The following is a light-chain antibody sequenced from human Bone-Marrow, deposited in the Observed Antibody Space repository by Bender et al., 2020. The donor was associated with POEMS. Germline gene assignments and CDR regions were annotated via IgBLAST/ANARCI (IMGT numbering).Light chain of an antibody. J-gene: IGLJ2*01. V-gene: IGLV3-21*01. Sequence: SYALTQPPSVSVAPGKTARITCGGNNIGSKTVHWYQQKPGLAPVLVIYYDSDRPSEIPERFSGSNSGNTATLTISSVEAGDEADYYCQAWDSSTVVVFGGGTRLTVL. CDR1: NIGSKT. CDR2: YDS. CDR3: QAWDSSTVVV.